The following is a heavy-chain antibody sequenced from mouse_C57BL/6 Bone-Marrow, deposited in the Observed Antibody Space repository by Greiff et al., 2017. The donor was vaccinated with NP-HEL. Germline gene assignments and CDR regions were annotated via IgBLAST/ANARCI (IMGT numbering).Heavy chain of an antibody. J-gene: IGHJ2*01. D-gene: IGHD4-1*01. CDR1: GYTFTEYT. CDR3: ARHEDRELGLYYFDY. Sequence: QVQLQQSGAELVKPGASVKLSCKASGYTFTEYTIHWVKQRSGQGLEWIGWFYPGSGSIKYNEKFKDKATLTADTSSRTVYMELSRLTSEDSAVYFCARHEDRELGLYYFDYWGQGTTLTVSS. CDR2: FYPGSGSI. V-gene: IGHV1-62-2*01.